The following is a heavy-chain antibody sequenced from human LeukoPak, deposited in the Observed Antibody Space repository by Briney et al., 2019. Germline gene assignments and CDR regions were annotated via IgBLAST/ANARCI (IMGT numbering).Heavy chain of an antibody. J-gene: IGHJ6*03. Sequence: GGSLRLSCAASGFTFVNYGMSWVRQAPGKGLEWVSAISGSGGSTYYADSVKGRFTISRDNSKNTLYLQMNSLRAEDTAVYYCAVHYYSYYYMDVWGKGTTVTVSS. V-gene: IGHV3-23*01. CDR1: GFTFVNYG. CDR2: ISGSGGST. CDR3: AVHYYSYYYMDV.